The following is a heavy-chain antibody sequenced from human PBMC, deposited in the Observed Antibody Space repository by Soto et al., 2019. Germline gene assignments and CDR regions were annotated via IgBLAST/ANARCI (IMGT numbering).Heavy chain of an antibody. CDR1: GDSISIRSYY. Sequence: SETLSLTCTVTGDSISIRSYYLGWIRQPPGKGLEWIGSIYYSGSTYNNPSLRSRVSMSIDTSKDQFSLKLKSVTAADTALYFCARQRTSVVNTAYFDGWCPGWLVTVSS. CDR2: IYYSGST. J-gene: IGHJ4*02. V-gene: IGHV4-39*01. CDR3: ARQRTSVVNTAYFDG. D-gene: IGHD5-18*01.